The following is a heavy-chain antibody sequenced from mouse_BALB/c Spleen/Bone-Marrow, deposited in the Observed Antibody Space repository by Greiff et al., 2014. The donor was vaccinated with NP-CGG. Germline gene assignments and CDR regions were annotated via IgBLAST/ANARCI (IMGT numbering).Heavy chain of an antibody. D-gene: IGHD1-2*01. CDR3: ASSFITTAYYFDY. J-gene: IGHJ2*01. CDR2: INPYNGDT. V-gene: IGHV1-20*02. CDR1: GYSFTGYF. Sequence: VQLQQSGPELVKPGASVKISCKASGYSFTGYFMNWVVQRHGTSLEWIGRINPYNGDTFYNQKFKGKATLTVDKSSSTAHMELRSLASEDSAVYYCASSFITTAYYFDYWGQGTTLTVSS.